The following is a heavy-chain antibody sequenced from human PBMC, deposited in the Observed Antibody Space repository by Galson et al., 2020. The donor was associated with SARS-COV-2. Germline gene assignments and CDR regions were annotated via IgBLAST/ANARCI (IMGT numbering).Heavy chain of an antibody. CDR3: AKGPHGAIISTYSQY. D-gene: IGHD1-26*01. CDR2: ISYDGSKK. CDR1: GFTFSNYG. V-gene: IGHV3-30*18. Sequence: GESLKISCAASGFTFSNYGMHWVRQAPGKGLEWVAVISYDGSKKYYVDSVKGRFTISRDNSKNTLYLQMNSLRAEDTAVYYCAKGPHGAIISTYSQYWGQGTLVTVSS. J-gene: IGHJ1*01.